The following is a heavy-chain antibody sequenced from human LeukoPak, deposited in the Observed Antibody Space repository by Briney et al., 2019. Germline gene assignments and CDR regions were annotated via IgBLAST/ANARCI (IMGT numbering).Heavy chain of an antibody. J-gene: IGHJ4*02. D-gene: IGHD6-13*01. V-gene: IGHV4-59*08. Sequence: SETLSLTCTVSSGSISHYYWSWIRQPPGKGLEWIAYINYSGNTDYNPSLKSRVTISVDTSKNHFSLKLNSVTAADTAVYYCARLNVLDSSVLHHFDHWGQGTLVTVSS. CDR3: ARLNVLDSSVLHHFDH. CDR1: SGSISHYY. CDR2: INYSGNT.